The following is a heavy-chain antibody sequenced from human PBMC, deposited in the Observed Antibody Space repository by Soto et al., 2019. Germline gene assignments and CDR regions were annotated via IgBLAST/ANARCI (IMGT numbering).Heavy chain of an antibody. V-gene: IGHV3-15*01. J-gene: IGHJ5*02. D-gene: IGHD2-15*01. Sequence: TGGSLRLSCAASGFTFTNAWMSWVRQAPGKGLEWVARIKSKTDGGTTDYATPVKGRFTISRDDSKNTLYLQMNSLKIEDTAVYYCAKGPGSNGSPLERFALWGQGTLVTVSS. CDR2: IKSKTDGGTT. CDR3: AKGPGSNGSPLERFAL. CDR1: GFTFTNAW.